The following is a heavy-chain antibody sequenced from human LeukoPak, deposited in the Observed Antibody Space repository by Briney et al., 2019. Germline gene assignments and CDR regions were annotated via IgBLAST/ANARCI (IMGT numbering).Heavy chain of an antibody. CDR2: INWNGGST. V-gene: IGHV3-20*04. CDR3: ARAKYYYDSSGYCD. CDR1: GLTFDDYG. J-gene: IGHJ4*02. D-gene: IGHD3-22*01. Sequence: GRSLRLSWAASGLTFDDYGMSSVRQAPGKGLEWVFGINWNGGSTGYADSVKGRFTISRANAKNSLYLQMNSLRAEDTALYYCARAKYYYDSSGYCDWGQGTLVTVSS.